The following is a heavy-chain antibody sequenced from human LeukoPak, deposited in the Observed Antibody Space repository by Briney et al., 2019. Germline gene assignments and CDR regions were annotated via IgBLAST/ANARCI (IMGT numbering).Heavy chain of an antibody. CDR1: GGSISSYY. Sequence: PSETLSLTCTVSGGSISSYYWSWIRQPPGKGLEWIGSIYYSGSTYYNPSLKSRVTISVDTSKNQFSLKLSSVTAADTAVYYCARVDTAMAFDYWGQGTLVTVSS. CDR2: IYYSGST. J-gene: IGHJ4*02. D-gene: IGHD5-18*01. CDR3: ARVDTAMAFDY. V-gene: IGHV4-39*07.